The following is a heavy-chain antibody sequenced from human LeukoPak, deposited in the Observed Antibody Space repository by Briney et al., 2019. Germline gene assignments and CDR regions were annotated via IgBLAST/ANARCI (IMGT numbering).Heavy chain of an antibody. D-gene: IGHD3-16*02. CDR3: ARGGWSHIYQEXSYFDY. Sequence: GASVKVPCKTSGYTFVTKPISWVRQAPGQGLEWLGWISPLNGATSFAQQFQGRVSMTTDSATDTVYLELRSLRFDDTAIYYCARGGWSHIYQEXSYFDYWGQGSLVIVTS. V-gene: IGHV1-18*01. CDR1: GYTFVTKP. CDR2: ISPLNGAT. J-gene: IGHJ4*02.